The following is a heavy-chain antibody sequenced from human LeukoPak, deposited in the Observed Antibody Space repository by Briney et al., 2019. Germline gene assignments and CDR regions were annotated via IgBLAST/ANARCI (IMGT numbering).Heavy chain of an antibody. CDR1: GGSISSYY. J-gene: IGHJ6*04. Sequence: SETLSLTCTVSGGSISSYYWSWIRQPPGKGLEWIGYIYTSGSTKYNPSLKGRVTISVDTSKNQFSLRLSSVTAADTAVYYCARSLWGTTSPLGGVWGKGTTVTVSS. D-gene: IGHD2-2*01. V-gene: IGHV4-4*09. CDR2: IYTSGST. CDR3: ARSLWGTTSPLGGV.